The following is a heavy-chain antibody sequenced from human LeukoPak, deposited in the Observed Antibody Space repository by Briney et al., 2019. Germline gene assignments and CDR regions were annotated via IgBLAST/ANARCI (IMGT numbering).Heavy chain of an antibody. Sequence: GGSLRLSCAASGFTFSSHEMNWVRQAPGKGLEWVSYISGSGSSTHYADPVKGRFTISRDNAKNSLCLQMNSLRAEDTAVYYCARRGVQGVCEGFDIWGQGTMVTVSS. CDR1: GFTFSSHE. D-gene: IGHD3-10*01. J-gene: IGHJ3*02. V-gene: IGHV3-48*03. CDR2: ISGSGSST. CDR3: ARRGVQGVCEGFDI.